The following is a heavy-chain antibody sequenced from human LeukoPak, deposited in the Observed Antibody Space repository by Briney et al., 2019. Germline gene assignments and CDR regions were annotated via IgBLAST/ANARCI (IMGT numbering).Heavy chain of an antibody. Sequence: QPGGSLRLSCAASGFTFSSYWMHWVCQAPGKGLVWVSRINSDGSSTSYADSVKGRFTISRDNAKNTLYLQMNSLRAEDTAVYYCARDGDAYNFDFWGQGALVTVSS. CDR2: INSDGSST. V-gene: IGHV3-74*01. CDR1: GFTFSSYW. CDR3: ARDGDAYNFDF. J-gene: IGHJ4*02. D-gene: IGHD5-24*01.